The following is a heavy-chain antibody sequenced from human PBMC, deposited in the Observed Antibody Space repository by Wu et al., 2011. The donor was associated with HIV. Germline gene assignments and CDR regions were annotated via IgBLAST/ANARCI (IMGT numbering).Heavy chain of an antibody. J-gene: IGHJ4*02. V-gene: IGHV1-18*01. CDR3: ASAEYSSSWDPFYYFDY. Sequence: QVQLVQSGAEVKKPGASVKVSCKASGYTFNTYAISWVRQAPGQGLEWMGWISPYDGDTKYPQKLQGRVTMTTDTSTSTAYMELRSLRSDDTAVYYCASAEYSSSWDPFYYFDYWGQGTLVTVSS. CDR2: ISPYDGDT. D-gene: IGHD6-6*01. CDR1: GYTFNTYA.